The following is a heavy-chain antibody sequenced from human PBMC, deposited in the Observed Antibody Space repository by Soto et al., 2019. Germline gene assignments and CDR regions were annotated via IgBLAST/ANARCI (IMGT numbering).Heavy chain of an antibody. V-gene: IGHV4-34*01. Sequence: SETLSLTCAVYGGSFSGYYWSCIRQPPGKGLEWIGEINHSGSTNYNPSLKSRVTISVDTSKNQFSLKLSSVTAADTAVYYCARGMLRYYGMDVWGQGTTVTVSS. CDR1: GGSFSGYY. J-gene: IGHJ6*02. CDR2: INHSGST. D-gene: IGHD2-8*01. CDR3: ARGMLRYYGMDV.